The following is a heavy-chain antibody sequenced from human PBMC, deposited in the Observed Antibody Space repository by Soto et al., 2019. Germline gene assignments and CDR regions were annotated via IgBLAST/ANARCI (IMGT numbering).Heavy chain of an antibody. CDR1: GASIFILDYY. CDR2: IFHMGAPSYTPGAT. CDR3: ARGAVVSLVRGVMGGNWFDP. V-gene: IGHV4-30-4*01. J-gene: IGHJ5*02. Sequence: QVQLQESGPGLLRPSQTLSLTCSVSGASIFILDYYWPWLRPPPGTAEEWIVHIFHMGAPSYTPGATYSNPSLESCVGMSVDTSYNQFCLKLSSVTATDTAVFYCARGAVVSLVRGVMGGNWFDPWGQGTLVTVAS. D-gene: IGHD3-10*01.